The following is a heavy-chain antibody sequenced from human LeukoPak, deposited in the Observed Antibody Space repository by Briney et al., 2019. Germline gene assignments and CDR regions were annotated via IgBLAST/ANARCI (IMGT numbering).Heavy chain of an antibody. J-gene: IGHJ5*02. CDR3: ARGRRMVRGVIRNWFDP. D-gene: IGHD3-10*01. CDR2: INHSGST. V-gene: IGHV4-34*01. CDR1: GGSFSGYY. Sequence: KPSETLSLTCAVYGGSFSGYYWSWIRQPPRKGLEWIGEINHSGSTNYNPSLKSRVTISVDTSKNQFSLKLSSVTAADTAVYYCARGRRMVRGVIRNWFDPWGQGTLVTVSS.